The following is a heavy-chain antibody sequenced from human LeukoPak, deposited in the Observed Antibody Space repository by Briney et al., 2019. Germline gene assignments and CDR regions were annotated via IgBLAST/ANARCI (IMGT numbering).Heavy chain of an antibody. D-gene: IGHD2-15*01. CDR1: GFTFSSFG. V-gene: IGHV3-73*01. CDR2: IRSKANSYAT. CDR3: TRHGEGYCSGGSCTGDDAFDI. Sequence: GGSLRLSCAASGFTFSSFGMHWVRQASGKGLEWVGRIRSKANSYATAYAASVKGRFTISRDDSKNTAYLQMNSLKTEDTAVYYCTRHGEGYCSGGSCTGDDAFDIWGQGTMVTVSS. J-gene: IGHJ3*02.